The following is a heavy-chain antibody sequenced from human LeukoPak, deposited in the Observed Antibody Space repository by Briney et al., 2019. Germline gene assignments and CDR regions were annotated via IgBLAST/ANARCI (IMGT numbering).Heavy chain of an antibody. CDR1: GGSISSSTYY. CDR2: IYYSGNT. V-gene: IGHV4-39*07. D-gene: IGHD2-2*01. J-gene: IGHJ5*02. Sequence: PSETLSLTCSVSGGSISSSTYYWGWIRQPPGKGLEWIGGIYYSGNTYYNPSLKSRVTISVDTSKHQFSLKLSSVPAADTDVYYCARVAQYCSSTSCENWFDPWGQGTLVTVSS. CDR3: ARVAQYCSSTSCENWFDP.